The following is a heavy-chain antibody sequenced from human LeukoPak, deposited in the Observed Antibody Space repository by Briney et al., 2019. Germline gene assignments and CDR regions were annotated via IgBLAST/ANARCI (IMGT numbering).Heavy chain of an antibody. Sequence: ASVKVSCKASGYTFTGYYMHWVRQAPGQGLEWMGWINPNSGGTNYAQKFQGRVTMTRDTSISTAYMELSSLRSEDTAVYYCARVAGSSSWANYFDYWGQGTLVTVSS. CDR2: INPNSGGT. CDR1: GYTFTGYY. D-gene: IGHD6-13*01. CDR3: ARVAGSSSWANYFDY. J-gene: IGHJ4*02. V-gene: IGHV1-2*02.